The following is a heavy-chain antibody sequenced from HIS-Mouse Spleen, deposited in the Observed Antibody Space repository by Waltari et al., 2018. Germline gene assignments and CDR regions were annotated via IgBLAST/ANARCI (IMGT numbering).Heavy chain of an antibody. V-gene: IGHV3-30*04. CDR1: GFTFRRSA. CDR3: ARDLEAARSI. Sequence: QVQLVESGGGVVQPGRSLRLSCAASGFTFRRSALHWVRQAPGKGLEWVAVISYDGSNKYYADSVKGRFTISRDNSKNTLYLQMNSLRAEDTAVYYCARDLEAARSIWGQGTMVTVSS. J-gene: IGHJ3*02. CDR2: ISYDGSNK. D-gene: IGHD6-6*01.